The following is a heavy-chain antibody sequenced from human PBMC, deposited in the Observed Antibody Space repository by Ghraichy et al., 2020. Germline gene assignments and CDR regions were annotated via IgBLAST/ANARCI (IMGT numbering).Heavy chain of an antibody. Sequence: SETLSLTCTVSGTSVTSYYWSWIRQPPGKGLEWIGYMFHSGSPTYNPSLERRVTMSVDTSRNQFSLKLTSVTAADSALYFCAKDIAAPGSNWYLDVWGRGTLVTVSS. CDR1: GTSVTSYY. CDR2: MFHSGSP. D-gene: IGHD6-13*01. V-gene: IGHV4-59*02. J-gene: IGHJ2*01. CDR3: AKDIAAPGSNWYLDV.